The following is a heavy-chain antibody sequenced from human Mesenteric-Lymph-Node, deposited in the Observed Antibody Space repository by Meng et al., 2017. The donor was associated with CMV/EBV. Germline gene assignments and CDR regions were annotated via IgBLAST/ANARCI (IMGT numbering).Heavy chain of an antibody. D-gene: IGHD2-8*01. Sequence: GESLKISCAASGFTVSSDYMSWVRQAPGKGLEWVSVIYSGGSTYYADSVKGRFTISRDNSKNTLYLQMNSLRAEDTAVYYCARGDLMGLQGYYFDYWGQGTLVTVFS. J-gene: IGHJ4*02. CDR2: IYSGGST. V-gene: IGHV3-53*01. CDR3: ARGDLMGLQGYYFDY. CDR1: GFTVSSDY.